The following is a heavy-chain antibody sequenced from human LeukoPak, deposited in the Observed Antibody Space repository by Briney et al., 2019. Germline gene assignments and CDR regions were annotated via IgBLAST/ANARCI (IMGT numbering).Heavy chain of an antibody. J-gene: IGHJ4*02. D-gene: IGHD4-23*01. CDR3: ALTTVVTRIDY. CDR1: GGTFSSYT. CDR2: IIPILGIA. V-gene: IGHV1-69*02. Sequence: ASVKVSCKASGGTFSSYTISWVRQAPGQGLGWMGRIIPILGIANYALNFQGRVTITADKSTSTAYMELSSLRSEDTAVYYCALTTVVTRIDYWGQGTLVTVSS.